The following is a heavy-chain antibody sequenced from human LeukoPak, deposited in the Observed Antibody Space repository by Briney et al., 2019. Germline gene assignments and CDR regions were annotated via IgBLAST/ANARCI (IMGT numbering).Heavy chain of an antibody. CDR3: ARAEGRGYSYGTGRFDY. D-gene: IGHD5-18*01. Sequence: ASVKVSCKASGGTFSSYAISWVRQAPGQGLEWMGGIIPIFGTANYAQKFQGRVTITADKSTSTAYMELSSLRSEDTAVYYCARAEGRGYSYGTGRFDYWRQGTLVTVSS. CDR2: IIPIFGTA. V-gene: IGHV1-69*06. J-gene: IGHJ4*02. CDR1: GGTFSSYA.